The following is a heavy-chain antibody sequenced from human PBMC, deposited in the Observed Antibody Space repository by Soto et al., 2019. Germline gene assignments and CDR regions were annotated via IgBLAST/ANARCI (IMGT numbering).Heavy chain of an antibody. J-gene: IGHJ4*02. V-gene: IGHV3-33*01. CDR2: IWFDGSNK. CDR3: ARKVGMEFDY. D-gene: IGHD2-21*01. CDR1: GFTFSSFG. Sequence: QVQLVESGGGVVQPGRSLRLSCAASGFTFSSFGMHWVRQAPGKGLEWVALIWFDGSNKNYADSVKGRFTIYRDNSKNTLSLQMNSLRAEDTAVYYCARKVGMEFDYWGQGTQVTVSS.